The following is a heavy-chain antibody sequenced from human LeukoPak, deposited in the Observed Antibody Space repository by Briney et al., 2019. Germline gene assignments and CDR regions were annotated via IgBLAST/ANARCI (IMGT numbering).Heavy chain of an antibody. CDR3: ARDIPSSTSNSYYYNGMDV. D-gene: IGHD2-2*01. Sequence: ASVKVSCKASGYTFTSYGISWVRQAPGQGLEWMGWISAYNGNTNYAQKLQGRVTMTTDTSTSTAYMELRSLRSDDTAVYYCARDIPSSTSNSYYYNGMDVWGQGTTVTVSS. CDR2: ISAYNGNT. J-gene: IGHJ6*02. CDR1: GYTFTSYG. V-gene: IGHV1-18*01.